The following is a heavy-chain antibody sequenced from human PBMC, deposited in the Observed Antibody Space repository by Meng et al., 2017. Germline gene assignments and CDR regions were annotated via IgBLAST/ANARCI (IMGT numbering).Heavy chain of an antibody. Sequence: QMLLVQSGAVVKKTGSSAQGSCKASGYTFTYSYLHWVRQAPGQALEWMGWITPFNGNTNYAQKFQDRVTITRDRSMSTAYLELSSLRSEDTAMYYCESGELERLHFDYWGQGTLVTVSS. V-gene: IGHV1-45*02. CDR1: GYTFTYSY. CDR3: ESGELERLHFDY. J-gene: IGHJ4*02. CDR2: ITPFNGNT. D-gene: IGHD1-1*01.